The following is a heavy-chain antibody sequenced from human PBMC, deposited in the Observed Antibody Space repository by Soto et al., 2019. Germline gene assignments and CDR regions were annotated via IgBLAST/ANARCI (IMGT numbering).Heavy chain of an antibody. CDR2: ISGSGGST. V-gene: IGHV3-23*01. Sequence: GGSLRLSCAASGFTFSSYAMSWVRQAPGKGLEWVSAISGSGGSTYYADSVKGRFTISRDNSKNTLYLQMNSLRAEDTAVYYCAKDLREYSSGPPGGWGQGTLVTVSS. D-gene: IGHD6-19*01. J-gene: IGHJ4*02. CDR3: AKDLREYSSGPPGG. CDR1: GFTFSSYA.